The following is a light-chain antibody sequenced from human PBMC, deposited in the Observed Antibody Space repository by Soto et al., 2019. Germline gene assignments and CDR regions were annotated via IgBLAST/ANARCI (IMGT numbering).Light chain of an antibody. CDR3: SAYTTTSTLI. V-gene: IGLV2-14*01. CDR1: SSDVGGYDY. J-gene: IGLJ1*01. Sequence: QSALTQPASVSGSPGQSVTISCTGTSSDVGGYDYVSWYQQHPGTAPKLMLYEVNNRPSGVSNRFSGSKSGNTASLIISGLQTEDEADYYCSAYTTTSTLIFGTWTKLTVL. CDR2: EVN.